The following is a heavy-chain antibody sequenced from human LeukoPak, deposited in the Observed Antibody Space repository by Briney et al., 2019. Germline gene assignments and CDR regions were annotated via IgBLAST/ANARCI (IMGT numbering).Heavy chain of an antibody. V-gene: IGHV3-21*01. CDR2: ISSGSSYI. D-gene: IGHD3-3*01. CDR3: ARDNYDFWSGYYTGPYYYMDV. Sequence: GGSLRLSCAASGFTFSSYSMNWVRQAPGKGLEWVSSISSGSSYIYYADSVKGRFTISRDNAKNSLYLQMNSLRAEDTAVYYCARDNYDFWSGYYTGPYYYMDVWGKGTTVTVSS. CDR1: GFTFSSYS. J-gene: IGHJ6*03.